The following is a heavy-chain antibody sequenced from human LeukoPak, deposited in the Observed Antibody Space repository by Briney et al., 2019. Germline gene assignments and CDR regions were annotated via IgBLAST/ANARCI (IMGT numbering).Heavy chain of an antibody. CDR3: ARRKYSSSHFDY. Sequence: TSETLSLTCTVSGGSISSYYWSWIRQPAGKGLEWIGSIYHSGSTYYNPSLKSRVTISVDTSKNQFSLKLSSVTAADTAVYYCARRKYSSSHFDYWGQGTLVTVSS. CDR2: IYHSGST. D-gene: IGHD6-6*01. V-gene: IGHV4-59*08. J-gene: IGHJ4*02. CDR1: GGSISSYY.